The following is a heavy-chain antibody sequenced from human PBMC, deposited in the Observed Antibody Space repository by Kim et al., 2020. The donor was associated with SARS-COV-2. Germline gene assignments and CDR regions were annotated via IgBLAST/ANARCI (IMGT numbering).Heavy chain of an antibody. Sequence: SGSTNYNPSLKSRVTISVDTSKNQFSLKLSSVTAADTAVYYCARVDLVDPWGQGTLVTVSS. V-gene: IGHV4-34*01. J-gene: IGHJ5*02. CDR2: SGST. CDR3: ARVDLVDP.